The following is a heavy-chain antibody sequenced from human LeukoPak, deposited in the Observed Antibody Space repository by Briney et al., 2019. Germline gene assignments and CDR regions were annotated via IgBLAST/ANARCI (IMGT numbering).Heavy chain of an antibody. CDR3: GRAILEPGKTLTY. CDR2: IYSDGKST. D-gene: IGHD1-14*01. J-gene: IGHJ4*02. Sequence: PGGSLRLSCAASGFTFSIYWMHWVRQAPGKGGVWVSRIYSDGKSTTYADSVKGRFTISRDNAKNTLYLQMNSLRAEDTAVYYCGRAILEPGKTLTYWGQGSLITVSS. CDR1: GFTFSIYW. V-gene: IGHV3-74*01.